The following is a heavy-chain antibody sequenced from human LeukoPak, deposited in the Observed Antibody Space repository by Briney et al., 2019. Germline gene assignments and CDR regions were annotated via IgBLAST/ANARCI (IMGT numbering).Heavy chain of an antibody. V-gene: IGHV1-2*06. CDR3: ARRVQTTGVFDY. D-gene: IGHD2-8*01. Sequence: GASIKVSCTASGYTFTDYYMHWVRQAPGQGLQWMGRINPKTGGTNYAQKFQDRVTMTGDTSISTAYMELSRLRSDDTAVYYCARRVQTTGVFDYWGQRTLVTVSS. CDR1: GYTFTDYY. J-gene: IGHJ4*02. CDR2: INPKTGGT.